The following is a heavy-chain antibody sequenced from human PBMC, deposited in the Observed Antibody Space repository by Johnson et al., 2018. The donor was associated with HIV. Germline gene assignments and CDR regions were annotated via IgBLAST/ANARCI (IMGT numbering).Heavy chain of an antibody. Sequence: QVQLVESGGGVVQPGRSLRLSCAASGFTFSSYGMHWVRQAPGKGLEWVAVIWYDGSNKYYADSVKGRFTISRDNSKNTLYLQMNSLRAEDTAVYYCARDGVAGTSGDIWGQGTMVTVSS. V-gene: IGHV3-30*19. CDR3: ARDGVAGTSGDI. J-gene: IGHJ3*02. CDR1: GFTFSSYG. D-gene: IGHD6-19*01. CDR2: IWYDGSNK.